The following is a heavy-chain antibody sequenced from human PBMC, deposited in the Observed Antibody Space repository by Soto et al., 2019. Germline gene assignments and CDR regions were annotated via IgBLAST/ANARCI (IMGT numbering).Heavy chain of an antibody. D-gene: IGHD4-17*01. CDR1: GFGFSTHA. CDR3: AKGFDYGYTKHIDH. V-gene: IGHV3-23*01. J-gene: IGHJ4*02. CDR2: ITNTGITT. Sequence: GGSLRLSCAASGFGFSTHALSWVRQAPGKGLEWLSSITNTGITTHYADSVKGRFTISRESSRNTLHLQMNNLRVDDTAVYYCAKGFDYGYTKHIDHWGQGTLVTVSS.